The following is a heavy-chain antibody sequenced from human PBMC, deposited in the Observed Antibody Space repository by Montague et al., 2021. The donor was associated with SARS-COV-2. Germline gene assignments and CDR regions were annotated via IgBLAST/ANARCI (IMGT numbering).Heavy chain of an antibody. CDR3: TRGRTGTTFYYYYYYGMDV. Sequence: SETLSLTCAVHGGSSSGYYWSWIRQPPGKGLEWIGEINHSGSTNYNPPLKSRVTISVDTAKNQFSLKLSSVTAADTAVYYCTRGRTGTTFYYYYYYGMDVWGQGTTVTVSS. J-gene: IGHJ6*02. CDR2: INHSGST. V-gene: IGHV4-34*01. CDR1: GGSSSGYY. D-gene: IGHD1-7*01.